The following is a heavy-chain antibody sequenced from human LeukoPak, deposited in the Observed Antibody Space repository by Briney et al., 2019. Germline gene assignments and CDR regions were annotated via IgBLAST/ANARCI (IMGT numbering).Heavy chain of an antibody. J-gene: IGHJ4*02. CDR1: GGSISTSNYY. Sequence: PSETLSLTCTVSGGSISTSNYYWGWIRQPPGKGLEWIGNIFYSGSTYYSPSLRSRVTISVDTSKNQFSLKLSSVTAADTAVYYCARLSGVVVTAIDYWGQGTLVTVSS. CDR2: IFYSGST. V-gene: IGHV4-39*01. CDR3: ARLSGVVVTAIDY. D-gene: IGHD2-21*02.